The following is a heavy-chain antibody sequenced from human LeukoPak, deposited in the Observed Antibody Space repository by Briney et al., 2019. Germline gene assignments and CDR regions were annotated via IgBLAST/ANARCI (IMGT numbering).Heavy chain of an antibody. V-gene: IGHV3-23*01. CDR2: ISSSGDST. CDR3: AKRAVGAAYYFDY. D-gene: IGHD2-15*01. Sequence: PGGSLRLSCAASGFTFSSYVMSWVRQAPGKGLEWVSDISSSGDSTHYADSVKGRFTISRDNSKNTLFLQMNSLRAEDTAVYYCAKRAVGAAYYFDYWGQGTLATVSS. J-gene: IGHJ4*02. CDR1: GFTFSSYV.